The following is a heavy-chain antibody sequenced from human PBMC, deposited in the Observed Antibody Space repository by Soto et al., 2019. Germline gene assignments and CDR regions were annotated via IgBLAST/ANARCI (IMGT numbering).Heavy chain of an antibody. CDR3: ARDKDTAMVTSYYYGMDV. J-gene: IGHJ6*02. V-gene: IGHV3-33*01. CDR1: GFTFSSYG. D-gene: IGHD5-18*01. Sequence: QVQLVESGGGVVQPGRSLRLSCAASGFTFSSYGMHWVRQAPGKGLEWVAVIWYDGSNKYYADSVKGRFTISRDNSKNTXXMQMNSLRAEDTAVYYCARDKDTAMVTSYYYGMDVWGQGTTVTVSS. CDR2: IWYDGSNK.